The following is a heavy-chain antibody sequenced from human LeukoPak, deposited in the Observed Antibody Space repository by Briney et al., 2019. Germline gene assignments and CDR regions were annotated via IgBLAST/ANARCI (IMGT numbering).Heavy chain of an antibody. Sequence: ASVKVSCKASGYTFTSYGISWVRQAPGQGLEWMGWISAYNGNTNYAQKLQGRVTMTTDTSTSTAYMELRSLRSDDTAVYYCARAQLLWFGELLYFDYWGQGTLVTVSS. V-gene: IGHV1-18*01. D-gene: IGHD3-10*01. CDR3: ARAQLLWFGELLYFDY. J-gene: IGHJ4*02. CDR1: GYTFTSYG. CDR2: ISAYNGNT.